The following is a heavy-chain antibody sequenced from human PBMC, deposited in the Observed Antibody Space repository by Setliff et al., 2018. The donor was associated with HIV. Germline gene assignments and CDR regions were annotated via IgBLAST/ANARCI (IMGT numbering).Heavy chain of an antibody. CDR2: ISGNSGAV. CDR3: AKGKNWFDF. V-gene: IGHV3-48*01. CDR1: GFTFSSYS. Sequence: PGASLKISCAASGFTFSSYSMNWVRQAPGKGLEWVSSISGNSGAVTYADSVEGRFTISRDNSKNSLYLRMNSLRAEDTAIYYCAKGKNWFDFWGQGTRVTVS. J-gene: IGHJ5*01.